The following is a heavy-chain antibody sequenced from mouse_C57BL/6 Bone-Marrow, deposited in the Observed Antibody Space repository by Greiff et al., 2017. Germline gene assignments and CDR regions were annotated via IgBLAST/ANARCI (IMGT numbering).Heavy chain of an antibody. V-gene: IGHV1-64*01. D-gene: IGHD1-1*01. CDR1: GYTFTSYW. CDR2: IHPNSGST. Sequence: QVQLQQPGAELVKPGASVKLSCKASGYTFTSYWMHWVKQRPGQGLEWIGMIHPNSGSTNYNEKFKSKATLTVDKSSSTAYMLLSSLTSEDSAVYYCASITPRFYAMDYWGQGTSVTVSS. J-gene: IGHJ4*01. CDR3: ASITPRFYAMDY.